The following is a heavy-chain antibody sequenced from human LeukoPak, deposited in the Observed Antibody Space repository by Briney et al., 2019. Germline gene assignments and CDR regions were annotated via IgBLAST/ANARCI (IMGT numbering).Heavy chain of an antibody. V-gene: IGHV5-51*01. CDR3: AKAWKIEP. CDR2: INPGDSDT. Sequence: GESLKISCKGSGYSFTAYWIGWVRQMPGRGLEWMGIINPGDSDTRYSPSFQGQVTISADKSISTTYLQWSSLKASDTAMYYCAKAWKIEPWGPGNLVTVSS. J-gene: IGHJ4*01. CDR1: GYSFTAYW. D-gene: IGHD1-1*01.